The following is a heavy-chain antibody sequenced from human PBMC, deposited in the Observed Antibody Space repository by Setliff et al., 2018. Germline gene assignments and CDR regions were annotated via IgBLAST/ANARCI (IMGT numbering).Heavy chain of an antibody. J-gene: IGHJ4*02. V-gene: IGHV1-18*01. CDR1: GYTFTNYG. CDR2: INNYSFKT. D-gene: IGHD2-8*01. Sequence: ASVKVSCKTSGYTFTNYGITWVRQAPGQGLEWMGWINNYSFKTNYPQKFLGRVTVTTDTSTSTAYLELRSLTSDDTAVYYCSKLVRYCTTTACQGASGAEFWGQGTLVTVSS. CDR3: SKLVRYCTTTACQGASGAEF.